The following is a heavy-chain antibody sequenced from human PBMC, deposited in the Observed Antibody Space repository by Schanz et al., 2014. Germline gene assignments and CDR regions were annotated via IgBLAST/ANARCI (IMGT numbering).Heavy chain of an antibody. D-gene: IGHD6-13*01. Sequence: QVQLQESGPGLVKPSQTLSLTCAVSGGSISSGGYTWSWIRQPPGKGLEWIGYIYYSGSTYYNPPLKSRVTISVDTSKNQFSLMLGSVPAADTAVYYCARAAGPVDYWGQGTLVTVSS. CDR3: ARAAGPVDY. J-gene: IGHJ4*02. V-gene: IGHV4-30-4*07. CDR1: GGSISSGGYT. CDR2: IYYSGST.